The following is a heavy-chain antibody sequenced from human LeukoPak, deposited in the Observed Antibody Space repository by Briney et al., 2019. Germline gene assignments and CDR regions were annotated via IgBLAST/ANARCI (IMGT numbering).Heavy chain of an antibody. CDR1: GGSFSGYY. V-gene: IGHV4-34*01. CDR3: ARELGYCSGGSCYYFDY. J-gene: IGHJ4*02. D-gene: IGHD2-15*01. Sequence: PSETLSLTCAVYGGSFSGYYWSWIRQPPGKGLEWIGEINHSGSTNYNPSLKSRVTISVDTSKNQFSLKLSSVTAAATAVYYCARELGYCSGGSCYYFDYWGQGTLVTVSS. CDR2: INHSGST.